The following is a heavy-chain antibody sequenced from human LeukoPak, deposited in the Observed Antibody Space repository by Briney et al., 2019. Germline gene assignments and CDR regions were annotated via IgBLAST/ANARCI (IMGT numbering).Heavy chain of an antibody. D-gene: IGHD3-10*01. Sequence: GGSLRLSCAASVFTFSSYWMSWVRQAPGKGLEWVATIKQDGSEKYYVDSVKGRFTISRDNAKNSVYLQMNSLRAEDTAVYYCARAGGSGSYCHDWGQGTLVTVSS. CDR2: IKQDGSEK. CDR3: ARAGGSGSYCHD. J-gene: IGHJ4*02. CDR1: VFTFSSYW. V-gene: IGHV3-7*01.